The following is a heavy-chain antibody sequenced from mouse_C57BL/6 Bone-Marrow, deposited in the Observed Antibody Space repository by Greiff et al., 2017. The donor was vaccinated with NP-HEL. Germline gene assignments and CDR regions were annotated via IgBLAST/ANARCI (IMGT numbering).Heavy chain of an antibody. J-gene: IGHJ3*01. D-gene: IGHD2-4*01. CDR1: GFTFSSYA. Sequence: EVMLVESGGGLVKPGGSLKLSCAASGFTFSSYAMSWVRQTPEKRLEWVATISDGGSYTYYPDNVKGRFTISRDNAKNHLYLQMIHLKSEDTAMYYCARDGYDYDEGFAYWGQGTLVTVSA. CDR2: ISDGGSYT. V-gene: IGHV5-4*01. CDR3: ARDGYDYDEGFAY.